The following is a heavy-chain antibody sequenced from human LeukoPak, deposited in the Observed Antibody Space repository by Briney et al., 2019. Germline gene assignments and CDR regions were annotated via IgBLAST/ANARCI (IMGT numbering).Heavy chain of an antibody. Sequence: GGSLRLSCEASGFTFSSYDMNWVRQAPGKGLEWVSVISGSGGSTDYADSVKGRFSISRDNSKNTLYLQMNSLRAEDTAVYYCAKGQLWFGEFSYFDYWGQGTQVTVSS. CDR3: AKGQLWFGEFSYFDY. CDR2: ISGSGGST. D-gene: IGHD3-10*01. CDR1: GFTFSSYD. J-gene: IGHJ4*02. V-gene: IGHV3-23*01.